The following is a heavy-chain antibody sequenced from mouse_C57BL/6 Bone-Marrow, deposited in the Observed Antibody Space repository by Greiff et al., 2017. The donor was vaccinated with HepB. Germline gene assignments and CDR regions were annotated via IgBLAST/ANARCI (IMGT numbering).Heavy chain of an antibody. CDR1: GYTFTDHT. J-gene: IGHJ4*01. CDR3: ANYGSSPYYAMDY. Sequence: VQRVESDAELVKPGASVKISCKVSGYTFTDHTIHWMKQRPEQGLEWIGYIYPRDGSTKYNEKFKGKATLTADKSSSTAYMQLNSLTSEDSAVYFCANYGSSPYYAMDYWGQGTSVTVSS. D-gene: IGHD1-1*01. CDR2: IYPRDGST. V-gene: IGHV1-78*01.